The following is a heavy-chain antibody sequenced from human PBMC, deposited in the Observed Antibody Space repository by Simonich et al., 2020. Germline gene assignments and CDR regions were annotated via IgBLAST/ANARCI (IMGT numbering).Heavy chain of an antibody. J-gene: IGHJ6*03. CDR1: GYTFTGYY. Sequence: QVQLVQSGAEVKKPGASVKVSCKASGYTFTGYYMHWVRQAPGQGLEWMGWIKPNSGGTNYTQKFQGRVTMTRDPAISTAYMELSRLRSDDTAVYYCARDLRGSYYYYYYMDVWGKGTTVTVSS. CDR2: IKPNSGGT. CDR3: ARDLRGSYYYYYYMDV. V-gene: IGHV1-2*02. D-gene: IGHD1-26*01.